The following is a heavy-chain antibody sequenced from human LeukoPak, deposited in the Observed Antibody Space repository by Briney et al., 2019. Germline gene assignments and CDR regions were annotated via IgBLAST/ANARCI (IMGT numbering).Heavy chain of an antibody. Sequence: ASVKVSCKASGYTFTSYDINWVRQATGQGLEWMGWMNPNSGNTGYAQKFQGRVTMTRNTSISTAYMELSSLRSEDTAVYYCARATLYDFWSGYSYYYYMDVWGKGTTVTVSS. J-gene: IGHJ6*03. CDR3: ARATLYDFWSGYSYYYYMDV. CDR2: MNPNSGNT. CDR1: GYTFTSYD. D-gene: IGHD3-3*01. V-gene: IGHV1-8*01.